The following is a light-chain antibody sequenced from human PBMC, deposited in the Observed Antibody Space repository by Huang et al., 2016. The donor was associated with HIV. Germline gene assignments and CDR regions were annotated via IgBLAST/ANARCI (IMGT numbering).Light chain of an antibody. Sequence: EVLLTQSPATLSVSPGERATLSCRASQSVSTNLDGYQQKPGQAPRLLIYGASTRATGVPARCSGSGSGTEFTLTISSLQSEDSAVYYCQQYNSWPPLFTFGPGTKVDIK. CDR2: GAS. CDR3: QQYNSWPPLFT. CDR1: QSVSTN. J-gene: IGKJ3*01. V-gene: IGKV3-15*01.